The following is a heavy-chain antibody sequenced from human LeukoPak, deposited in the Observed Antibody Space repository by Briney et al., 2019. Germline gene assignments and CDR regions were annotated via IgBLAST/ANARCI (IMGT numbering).Heavy chain of an antibody. Sequence: PSETLSLTCTVSGGSISSYYWSWIRQPPGEGLGWIGYIYYSGSTNYNPSLKSRVTMSIDTSNNQFSLRLRSVTAADTAVYYCARSGTYYINGFDPWGQGTLVIVSS. CDR3: ARSGTYYINGFDP. V-gene: IGHV4-59*08. CDR2: IYYSGST. CDR1: GGSISSYY. J-gene: IGHJ5*02. D-gene: IGHD3-10*01.